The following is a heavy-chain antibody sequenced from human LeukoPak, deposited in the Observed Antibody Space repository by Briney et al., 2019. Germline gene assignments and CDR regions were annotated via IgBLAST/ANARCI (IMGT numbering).Heavy chain of an antibody. V-gene: IGHV3-23*01. J-gene: IGHJ3*02. Sequence: GGSLRLSCAASGFTFSSYSMSWFRQAPGKGLEWVSAISGSGGSTYYADSVKGRFTISRDNSKNTLYLQMNSLRAEDTAVYYCAKYWAGYDDAFDIWGQGTMVTVSS. D-gene: IGHD2-8*02. CDR1: GFTFSSYS. CDR3: AKYWAGYDDAFDI. CDR2: ISGSGGST.